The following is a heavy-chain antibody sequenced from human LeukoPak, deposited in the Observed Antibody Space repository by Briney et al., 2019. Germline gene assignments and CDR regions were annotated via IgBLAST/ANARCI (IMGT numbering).Heavy chain of an antibody. V-gene: IGHV3-48*01. Sequence: GGSLRLSCAASGFTFSSYSMNWVRQAPGKGLEWVSYISSGSTTILYADSVKGRFTISRDNAKNSLYLQMNSLRAEDTAVYYCAKEGGVASGIGWFDPWGQGTLVTVSS. CDR1: GFTFSSYS. CDR3: AKEGGVASGIGWFDP. J-gene: IGHJ5*02. CDR2: ISSGSTTI. D-gene: IGHD3-16*01.